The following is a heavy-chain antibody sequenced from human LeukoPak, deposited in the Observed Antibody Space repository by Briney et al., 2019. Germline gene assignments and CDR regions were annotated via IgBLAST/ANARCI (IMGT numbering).Heavy chain of an antibody. V-gene: IGHV3-23*01. CDR2: ISGRDGST. Sequence: GGSLRLSCAASGFTFNTYAMTWVRQAPGKGLEWVSAISGRDGSTYYADSVKGRFTISRDNSKNTLYLQMNSLRAGDTAVYYCAKDRIVVVTAMNLFDYWGQGTLVTVSS. CDR3: AKDRIVVVTAMNLFDY. D-gene: IGHD2-21*02. J-gene: IGHJ4*02. CDR1: GFTFNTYA.